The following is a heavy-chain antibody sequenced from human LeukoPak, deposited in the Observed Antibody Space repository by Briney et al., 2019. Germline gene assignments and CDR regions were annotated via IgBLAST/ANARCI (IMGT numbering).Heavy chain of an antibody. J-gene: IGHJ1*01. V-gene: IGHV3-23*01. CDR2: ITGSGSST. Sequence: GSLRLSCAASGFTFTRHAMTWVRQAPGKGLDYVSTITGSGSSTYYANSVKGRFTVSRDNSKNTVYLQMNSLRVDDTAIYYCAKDGQTGEWELERWGQGTLVTVSS. CDR3: AKDGQTGEWELER. CDR1: GFTFTRHA. D-gene: IGHD7-27*01.